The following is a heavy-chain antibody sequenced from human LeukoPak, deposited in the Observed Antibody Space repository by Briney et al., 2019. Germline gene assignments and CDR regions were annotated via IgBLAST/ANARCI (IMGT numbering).Heavy chain of an antibody. CDR3: ARDRESESDSEGDY. V-gene: IGHV3-7*01. CDR2: IKQGGSEI. J-gene: IGHJ4*02. Sequence: GGSLRLSCSASGFTFSRFWMSWVRRAPGKGLEYVALIKQGGSEIFHMDSVKGRFTISRDDATNSLYLQMNSLRVEDTALYYCARDRESESDSEGDYWGQGTLVTVSS. CDR1: GFTFSRFW. D-gene: IGHD4-11*01.